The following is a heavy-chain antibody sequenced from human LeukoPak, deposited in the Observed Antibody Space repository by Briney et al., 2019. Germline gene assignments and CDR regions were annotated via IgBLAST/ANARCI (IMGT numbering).Heavy chain of an antibody. Sequence: GGSLRLSCAVSGFTFSSYWMSWVRQAPGKGLEWVANIKQDGSEKYYVDSVKGRFTISRDNAKNSLYLQMNSLRAEGTAVYYCARDLHGWLRLQVFDYWGQGTLVTVSS. V-gene: IGHV3-7*01. CDR3: ARDLHGWLRLQVFDY. D-gene: IGHD5-12*01. J-gene: IGHJ4*02. CDR2: IKQDGSEK. CDR1: GFTFSSYW.